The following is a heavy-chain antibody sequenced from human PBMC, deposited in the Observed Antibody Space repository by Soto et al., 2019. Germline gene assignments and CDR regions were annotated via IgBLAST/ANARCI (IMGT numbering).Heavy chain of an antibody. CDR3: AISTRWGYYGMDV. CDR2: ISGSGSST. V-gene: IGHV3-23*01. J-gene: IGHJ6*02. Sequence: EVQLLESGGGLIQPGGSLRLSCAASIFTIDSYAMSWVRQAPGKGLEWVSSISGSGSSTYYADSVKGRVTFSKDNPRNTLFLQMHSLRAGDTAVYYCAISTRWGYYGMDVWGQGTTVTVSS. CDR1: IFTIDSYA. D-gene: IGHD2-2*01.